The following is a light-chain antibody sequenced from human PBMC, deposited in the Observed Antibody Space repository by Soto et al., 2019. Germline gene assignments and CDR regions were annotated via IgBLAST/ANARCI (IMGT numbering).Light chain of an antibody. Sequence: DIVLTQSPATLSLSPGERATLSCRASQSISTYLAWYQQRPGQAPRLLIYDASNRATGIPARFSGSGSGTDFTLTISSLEPDDFAVYYCQQRSNWPPLTFDGGTKVEIK. J-gene: IGKJ4*01. CDR2: DAS. CDR3: QQRSNWPPLT. CDR1: QSISTY. V-gene: IGKV3-11*01.